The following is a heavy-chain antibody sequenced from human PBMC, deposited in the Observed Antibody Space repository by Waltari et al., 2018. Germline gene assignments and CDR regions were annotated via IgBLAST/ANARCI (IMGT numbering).Heavy chain of an antibody. J-gene: IGHJ5*02. Sequence: QLQLQESGPGLVKPSETLSLTCAVYGDSISGYYWSWIRQPPGKTLEWIGYLYYIGTTNYNPSLESRVTISIDTSKKSFSLELRSATAADTAVYYCARGGHMGMAATWGQGTLVTVSS. V-gene: IGHV4-59*01. D-gene: IGHD6-13*01. CDR2: LYYIGTT. CDR1: GDSISGYY. CDR3: ARGGHMGMAAT.